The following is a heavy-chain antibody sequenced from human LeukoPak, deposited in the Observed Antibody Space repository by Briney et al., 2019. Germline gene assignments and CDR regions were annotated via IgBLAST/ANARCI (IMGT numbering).Heavy chain of an antibody. V-gene: IGHV3-30-3*01. J-gene: IGHJ6*02. CDR3: AREVPIFGVLTSDV. CDR1: EFTFSSFA. D-gene: IGHD3-3*01. CDR2: ISYDGNSK. Sequence: PGGSLRLSCAASEFTFSSFALHWVRQAPGKGLEWVAVISYDGNSKYYTDSVKGRFTISRDNSKNTLYLQMNSLRSEDTAVYYCAREVPIFGVLTSDVWGQGTTVTVSS.